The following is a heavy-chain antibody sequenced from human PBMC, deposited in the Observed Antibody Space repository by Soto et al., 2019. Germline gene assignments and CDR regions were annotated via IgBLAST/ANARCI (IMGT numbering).Heavy chain of an antibody. CDR3: ARAWDSSGYLAY. D-gene: IGHD3-22*01. CDR2: IYSGGST. Sequence: EVQLVESGGGLVQPGGSLRLSCAASGFTVSSNYMSWVRQAPGKGLEWVSVIYSGGSTYYADSVKGRFTISRDNSKNTVYLQMNSLRAEDTAVYYCARAWDSSGYLAYWGQGTLVTVSS. CDR1: GFTVSSNY. J-gene: IGHJ4*02. V-gene: IGHV3-66*01.